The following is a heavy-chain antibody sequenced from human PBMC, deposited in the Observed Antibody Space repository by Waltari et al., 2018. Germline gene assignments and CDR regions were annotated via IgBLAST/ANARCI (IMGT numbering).Heavy chain of an antibody. Sequence: QVQLVQSGAEVKKPGSSVKVSCKASGGTFSSYAISWVRQAPGQGLDWLGGIIPIFGTANYAQKFQGRVTITTDESTSTAYMELSSLRSEDTAVYYCAREEWGRYYMDVWGKGTTVTVSS. CDR1: GGTFSSYA. J-gene: IGHJ6*03. CDR2: IIPIFGTA. D-gene: IGHD3-16*01. CDR3: AREEWGRYYMDV. V-gene: IGHV1-69*05.